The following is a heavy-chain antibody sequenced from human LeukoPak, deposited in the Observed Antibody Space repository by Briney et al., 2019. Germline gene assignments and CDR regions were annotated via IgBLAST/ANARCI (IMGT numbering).Heavy chain of an antibody. CDR1: GYTFTSYD. V-gene: IGHV1-8*03. D-gene: IGHD6-6*01. J-gene: IGHJ6*03. Sequence: ASVKVSCKASGYTFTSYDINWVRQATGQGLEWMGWMNPNSGNTGYAQKFQGRVTITRNTSISTAYMELSSLRSEDTAVYYCARVPPYSSSYYYYYYMDVWGKGTTVTVSS. CDR2: MNPNSGNT. CDR3: ARVPPYSSSYYYYYYMDV.